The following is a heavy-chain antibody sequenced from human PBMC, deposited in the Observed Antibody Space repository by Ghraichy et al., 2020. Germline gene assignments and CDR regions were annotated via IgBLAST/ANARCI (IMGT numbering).Heavy chain of an antibody. Sequence: LTCAASGFTFSNYAMTWVRQAPGKGLEWVSAMGISGGTTLYADSVKGRFTISRDNSKNTLYLQMNSLRAEDTAVYYCAKDPTTVRRGYFDLWGRGTLVSVSS. CDR1: GFTFSNYA. V-gene: IGHV3-23*01. CDR3: AKDPTTVRRGYFDL. J-gene: IGHJ2*01. CDR2: MGISGGTT. D-gene: IGHD4-17*01.